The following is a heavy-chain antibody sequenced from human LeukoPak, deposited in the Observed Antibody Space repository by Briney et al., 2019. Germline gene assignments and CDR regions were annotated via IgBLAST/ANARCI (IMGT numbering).Heavy chain of an antibody. J-gene: IGHJ4*02. D-gene: IGHD2-15*01. CDR1: GFTFSSYG. Sequence: PGGSLRLSCAASGFTFSSYGMHWVRQAPGKGLEWVSSISSSSSYIYYADSVKGRFTISRDNSKNTLYLQMNSLRAEDTAVYYCAKAMDIVVVVAALDYWGQGTLVTVSS. CDR2: ISSSSSYI. V-gene: IGHV3-21*04. CDR3: AKAMDIVVVVAALDY.